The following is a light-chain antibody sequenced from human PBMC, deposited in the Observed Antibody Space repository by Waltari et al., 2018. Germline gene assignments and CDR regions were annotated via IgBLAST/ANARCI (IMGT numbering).Light chain of an antibody. V-gene: IGKV4-1*01. Sequence: DIVMTQSPDSLAVSLGERVTINCKASQRVLYSSNSKNYLAWYQQNPGQPPKLLIYWASARASGVPDRFRGSESGTDFTLTISSLQAEDVAVYYCQQYYDIPWTFGQGTKVEIK. J-gene: IGKJ1*01. CDR1: QRVLYSSNSKNY. CDR2: WAS. CDR3: QQYYDIPWT.